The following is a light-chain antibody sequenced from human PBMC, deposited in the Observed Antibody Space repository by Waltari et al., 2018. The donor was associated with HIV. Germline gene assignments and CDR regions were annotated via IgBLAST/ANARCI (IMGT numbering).Light chain of an antibody. CDR1: STDVGGSTH. Sequence: QSALTQPPSASGSPGQSVTISCTGTSTDVGGSTHVSWYQPHPGKAPKLMIYEVSKRPSGVPDRFSGSKSGNTASLTVSGLQAEDEADYYCSSYAGSNNLVFGGGTKLTVL. V-gene: IGLV2-8*01. J-gene: IGLJ2*01. CDR3: SSYAGSNNLV. CDR2: EVS.